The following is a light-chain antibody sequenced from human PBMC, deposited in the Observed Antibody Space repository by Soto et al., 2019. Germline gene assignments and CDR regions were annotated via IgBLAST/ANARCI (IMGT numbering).Light chain of an antibody. CDR1: QDIKSY. CDR3: QQYDNRLT. Sequence: DIQMTHWPSSLSASVGDRVTITSQASQDIKSYLNWYQQKPGKAPKLLIYDASNLEIGVPSRFSGSGSGTDFTFTISTLQPEDFATYYCQQYDNRLTFGGGTKVDI. V-gene: IGKV1-33*01. J-gene: IGKJ4*01. CDR2: DAS.